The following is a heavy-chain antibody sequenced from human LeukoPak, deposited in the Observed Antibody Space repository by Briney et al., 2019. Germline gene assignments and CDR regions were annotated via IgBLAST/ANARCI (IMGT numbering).Heavy chain of an antibody. CDR2: IYYNGNT. J-gene: IGHJ4*02. V-gene: IGHV4-39*07. CDR1: GFTFSSYS. D-gene: IGHD2-2*01. Sequence: TGGSLRLSCAASGFTFSSYSMNWIRQPPGKGLEWIGSIYYNGNTYYNPSLMSRVTISVDTSKNQFSLRLSSVTVADTAVDYCARLSSNTVYFDYWGQGSLGTVFS. CDR3: ARLSSNTVYFDY.